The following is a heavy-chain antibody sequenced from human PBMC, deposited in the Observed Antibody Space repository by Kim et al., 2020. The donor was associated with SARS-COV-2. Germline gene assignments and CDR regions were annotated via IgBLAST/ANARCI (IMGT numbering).Heavy chain of an antibody. Sequence: SVKVSCKASGGTFSSYAISWVRQAPGQGLEWMGGIIPIFGTANYAQKFQGRVTITADESTSTAYMELSSLRSEDTAVYYCARGNLLRYFDWLLYSWGQGTLVTVSS. V-gene: IGHV1-69*13. CDR2: IIPIFGTA. CDR3: ARGNLLRYFDWLLYS. J-gene: IGHJ4*02. CDR1: GGTFSSYA. D-gene: IGHD3-9*01.